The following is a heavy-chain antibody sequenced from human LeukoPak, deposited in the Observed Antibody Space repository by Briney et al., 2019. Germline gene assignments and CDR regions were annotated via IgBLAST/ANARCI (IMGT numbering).Heavy chain of an antibody. Sequence: SETLSLTCTVSGGSISSSPYYWGWIRQPPGKGLEWIGEINHSGSTNYNPSLKSRVTISVDTSKNQFSLKLSSVTAADTAVYYCARHGYCSGGSCYDPYYYYMDVWGKGTTVTISS. CDR1: GGSISSSPYY. D-gene: IGHD2-15*01. CDR2: INHSGST. CDR3: ARHGYCSGGSCYDPYYYYMDV. V-gene: IGHV4-39*01. J-gene: IGHJ6*03.